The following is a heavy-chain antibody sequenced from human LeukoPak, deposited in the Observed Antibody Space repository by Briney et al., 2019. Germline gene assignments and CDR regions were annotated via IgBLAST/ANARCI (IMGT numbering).Heavy chain of an antibody. Sequence: GESLKISCKGSGYSFSSYWIGWVRQMPGKGLEWMEVIYPGDSDARYSPSFQGQVTISADKSISTAYLQLSSLKASDTAMYYCSRSMYCSNTNCFRFDPWGQGTQVTVSS. V-gene: IGHV5-51*01. D-gene: IGHD2-2*01. J-gene: IGHJ5*02. CDR3: SRSMYCSNTNCFRFDP. CDR1: GYSFSSYW. CDR2: IYPGDSDA.